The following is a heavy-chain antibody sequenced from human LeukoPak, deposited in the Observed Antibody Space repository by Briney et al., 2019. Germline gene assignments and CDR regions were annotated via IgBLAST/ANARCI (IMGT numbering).Heavy chain of an antibody. Sequence: PGGSLRLSCAASGFTFSSYSLNWVRQAPGKGLEWVSSISSSSSYVDYADSVKGRFTISRDNAKNSLYLQMNSLRAEDTAVYYCAREGREPHTMIVVVIRVGAFDIWGQGTMVTVSS. D-gene: IGHD3-22*01. CDR2: ISSSSSYV. CDR3: AREGREPHTMIVVVIRVGAFDI. CDR1: GFTFSSYS. V-gene: IGHV3-21*01. J-gene: IGHJ3*02.